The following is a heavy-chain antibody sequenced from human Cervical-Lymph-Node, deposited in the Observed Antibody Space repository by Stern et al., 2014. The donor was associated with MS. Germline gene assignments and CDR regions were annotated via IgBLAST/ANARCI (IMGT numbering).Heavy chain of an antibody. D-gene: IGHD5/OR15-5a*01. Sequence: QVQLVQSGAQVKKPGASVKVSCKGSGYTFIRYYIQWVRQAPGQGLEWMGIVNANGGSAWYAQKCQGRVTMASDTSTSTVSMELSSLRSEDTAVYYCATLYDSSGNYGMEVWGQGTTVIVSS. CDR2: VNANGGSA. CDR3: ATLYDSSGNYGMEV. J-gene: IGHJ6*02. V-gene: IGHV1-46*01. CDR1: GYTFIRYY.